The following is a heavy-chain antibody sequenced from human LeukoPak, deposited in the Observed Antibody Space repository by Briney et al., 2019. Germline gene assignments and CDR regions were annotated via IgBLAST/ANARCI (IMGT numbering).Heavy chain of an antibody. CDR1: GFTFSSYS. Sequence: GGSLRLSCAASGFTFSSYSMNWVRQAPGKGLEWVSYISSSSSTIYYADSVEGRFTISRDNAKNSLYLQMNSLRAEDTAVYYCARRDLRGIVYWGQGTLVTVSS. D-gene: IGHD3-16*01. CDR2: ISSSSSTI. CDR3: ARRDLRGIVY. V-gene: IGHV3-48*01. J-gene: IGHJ4*02.